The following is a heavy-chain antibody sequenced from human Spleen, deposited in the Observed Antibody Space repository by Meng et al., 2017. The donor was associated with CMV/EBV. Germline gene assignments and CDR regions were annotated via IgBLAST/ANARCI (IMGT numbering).Heavy chain of an antibody. D-gene: IGHD5-18*01. CDR2: IKPDGSEK. V-gene: IGHV3-7*01. Sequence: GGSLRLSCAASGFSFRTYWMTWVRQAPGKGLEWVASIKPDGSEKYYVESLKGRFTISRDNAKNSLFLQMNSLRAEDTAVYYCARGRGYKFDPWGQGTLVTVSS. CDR1: GFSFRTYW. J-gene: IGHJ5*02. CDR3: ARGRGYKFDP.